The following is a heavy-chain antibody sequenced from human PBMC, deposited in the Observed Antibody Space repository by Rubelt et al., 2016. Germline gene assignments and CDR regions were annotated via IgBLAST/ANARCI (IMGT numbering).Heavy chain of an antibody. V-gene: IGHV3-74*01. CDR3: ARDDRKTGYSTAWYELGLADY. Sequence: RYWMHWVRQAPGKGLVWVSRINTDVSTSYADSVKGRFIISRDNAQNYVFLQMDSLSAEDTALYYCARDDRKTGYSTAWYELGLADYWGQGTLVTVSS. J-gene: IGHJ4*02. CDR1: RYW. CDR2: INTDVST. D-gene: IGHD6-13*01.